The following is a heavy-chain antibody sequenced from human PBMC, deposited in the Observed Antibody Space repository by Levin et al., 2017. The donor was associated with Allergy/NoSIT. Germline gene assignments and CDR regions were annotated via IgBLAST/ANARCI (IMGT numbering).Heavy chain of an antibody. D-gene: IGHD3-22*01. CDR3: ASTFRGSGYYHPFDY. CDR2: ISGSGGST. J-gene: IGHJ4*02. CDR1: GFTFSSYA. V-gene: IGHV3-23*01. Sequence: GGSLRLSCAASGFTFSSYAMSWVRQAPGKGLEWVSAISGSGGSTYYADSVKGRFTISRDNSKNTLYLQMNSLRAEDTAVYYCASTFRGSGYYHPFDYWGQGTLVTVSS.